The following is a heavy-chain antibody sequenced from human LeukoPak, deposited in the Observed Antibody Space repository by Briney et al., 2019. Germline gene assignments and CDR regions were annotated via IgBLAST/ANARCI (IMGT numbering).Heavy chain of an antibody. CDR3: ARVYSSSVFGVMV. Sequence: PGGSLRLSCTASGFKFDDYGMTWVRQAPGKGLEWVSSISSSSSYIYYADSVKGRFTISRDNAKNSLYLQMNSLRAEDTAVYYCARVYSSSVFGVMVWGKGTTVTVSS. V-gene: IGHV3-21*01. CDR2: ISSSSSYI. CDR1: GFKFDDYG. D-gene: IGHD6-6*01. J-gene: IGHJ6*04.